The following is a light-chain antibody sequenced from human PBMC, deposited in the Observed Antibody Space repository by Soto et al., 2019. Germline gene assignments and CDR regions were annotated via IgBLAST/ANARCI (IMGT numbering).Light chain of an antibody. V-gene: IGLV2-8*01. Sequence: QSALTQPPSASGSLGQSVTISCTGTSSDVGVHNFVSWYQQSPGKAPKLLIYTNNQRPSGVPDRFSGSKSGTSASLAISGLRSEDEADYYCASWDGSLSGHVFGTGTKLTVL. CDR1: SSDVGVHNF. CDR2: TNN. J-gene: IGLJ1*01. CDR3: ASWDGSLSGHV.